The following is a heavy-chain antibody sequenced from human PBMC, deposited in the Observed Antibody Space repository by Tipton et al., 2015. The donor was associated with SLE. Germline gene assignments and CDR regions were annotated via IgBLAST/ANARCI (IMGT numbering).Heavy chain of an antibody. V-gene: IGHV3-30*02. CDR2: IRYDGSNK. CDR1: GFTFSSYG. D-gene: IGHD5-18*01. Sequence: GSLRLSCAASGFTFSSYGMHWVRQAPGKGLEWVAFIRYDGSNKYYADSVKGRFTISRDNSKNTLYLQMNSLRAEDTAVYYCAHAPVPRGYSYRSGYFDLWGRGTLVTVSS. CDR3: AHAPVPRGYSYRSGYFDL. J-gene: IGHJ2*01.